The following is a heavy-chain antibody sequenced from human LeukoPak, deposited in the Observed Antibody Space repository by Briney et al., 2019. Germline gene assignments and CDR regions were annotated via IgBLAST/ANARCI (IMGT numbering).Heavy chain of an antibody. CDR3: ASGLLSPWYFDY. CDR1: GYTLTSYD. J-gene: IGHJ4*02. CDR2: MNPNSGNT. Sequence: ASVKVSCKASGYTLTSYDINWVRQATGQGLEWMGWMNPNSGNTGYARKFQGRVTITRDTSASTAYMGLSSLRSEDTAVYYCASGLLSPWYFDYWGQGTLVTVSS. D-gene: IGHD2-21*02. V-gene: IGHV1-8*01.